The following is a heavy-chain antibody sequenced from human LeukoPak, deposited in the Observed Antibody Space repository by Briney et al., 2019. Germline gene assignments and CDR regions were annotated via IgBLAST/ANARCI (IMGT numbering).Heavy chain of an antibody. CDR3: ARGYCSSTSCTNDY. V-gene: IGHV3-74*01. D-gene: IGHD2-2*01. CDR2: LRSDGGSS. J-gene: IGHJ4*02. CDR1: GFTFSTYFW. Sequence: GGSLRLSCAASGFTFSTYFWMHWVRQAPGKGLVWVSRLRSDGGSSAYADFVRGRFTISRDNAKNTLYLQMGSLRAEDMAVYYCARGYCSSTSCTNDYWGQGTLVTVSS.